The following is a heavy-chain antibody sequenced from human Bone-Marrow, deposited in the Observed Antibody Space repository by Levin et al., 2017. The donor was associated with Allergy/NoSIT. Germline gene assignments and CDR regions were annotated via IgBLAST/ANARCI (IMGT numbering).Heavy chain of an antibody. D-gene: IGHD3-3*01. J-gene: IGHJ4*02. V-gene: IGHV3-48*03. CDR2: ISSSGSTI. Sequence: LSLTCAASGFTFSSYEMNWVRQAPGKGLEWVSYISSSGSTIYYADSVKGRFTISRDNAKNSLYLQMNSLRAEDTAVYYCARARYYDFWSGYYRGYFDYWGQGTLVTVSS. CDR3: ARARYYDFWSGYYRGYFDY. CDR1: GFTFSSYE.